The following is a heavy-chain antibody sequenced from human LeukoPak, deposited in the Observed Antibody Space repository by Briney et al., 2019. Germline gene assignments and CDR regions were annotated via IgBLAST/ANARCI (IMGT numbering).Heavy chain of an antibody. V-gene: IGHV3-30*02. CDR2: IWYDGSNK. CDR3: AKDLYEGFPERRPSTNYYFDY. CDR1: GFTFSSYG. D-gene: IGHD1-1*01. J-gene: IGHJ4*02. Sequence: GGSLRLSCAASGFTFSSYGMHWVRQAPGKGLEWVAVIWYDGSNKYYADSVKGRFTISRDNSKNTLYLQMNSLRAEDTAVYYCAKDLYEGFPERRPSTNYYFDYWGQGTLVTVSS.